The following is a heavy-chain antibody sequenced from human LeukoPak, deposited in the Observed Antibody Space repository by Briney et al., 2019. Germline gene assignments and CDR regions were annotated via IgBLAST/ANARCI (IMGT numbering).Heavy chain of an antibody. CDR2: ISGSGSYT. J-gene: IGHJ4*02. V-gene: IGHV3-11*06. CDR3: AKKFPGAVSARPDC. Sequence: GSLRLSCAASGFTFSDYYMTWIRQAPGKGLEWLSYISGSGSYTNYADSVKGRFTTSRDNAKNSLYLQMNSLRGEDTAVYYCAKKFPGAVSARPDCWGQGTLVTVSS. CDR1: GFTFSDYY. D-gene: IGHD2-21*01.